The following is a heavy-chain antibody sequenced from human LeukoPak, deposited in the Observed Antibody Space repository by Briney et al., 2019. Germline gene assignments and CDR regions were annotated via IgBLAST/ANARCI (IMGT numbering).Heavy chain of an antibody. V-gene: IGHV3-49*04. J-gene: IGHJ4*02. CDR3: ARSSGASSPIDY. Sequence: PGRSLRLSCITSGFTFGDYAMSWARQAPGKGLEWVGFIRSKTYGGTTDYAASVKGRFTISRADSKSIAYLQMNSLKTEDTAVYYCARSSGASSPIDYWGQGTLVTVSS. CDR1: GFTFGDYA. D-gene: IGHD6-19*01. CDR2: IRSKTYGGTT.